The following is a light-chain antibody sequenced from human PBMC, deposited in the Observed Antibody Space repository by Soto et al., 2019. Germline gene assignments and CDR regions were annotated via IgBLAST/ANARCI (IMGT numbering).Light chain of an antibody. CDR2: QAS. CDR1: QRIASA. Sequence: DIQLTQSPSTLSAYVGDRVTITCRASQRIASAVAWYQQRPGKAPNLLIYQASSLESGVPSRFSGSGSGAEFTLTFTSLQSDDFATYYCQHYNSYSEAFGQGTKVDI. J-gene: IGKJ1*01. CDR3: QHYNSYSEA. V-gene: IGKV1-5*03.